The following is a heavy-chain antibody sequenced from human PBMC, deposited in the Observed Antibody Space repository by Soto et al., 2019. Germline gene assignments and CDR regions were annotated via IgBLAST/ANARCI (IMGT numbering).Heavy chain of an antibody. J-gene: IGHJ4*02. D-gene: IGHD6-6*01. Sequence: PGGSLRLSCAASGFTFNNYAMSWVRQAPEKGLEWVSAISGGGGSTWYADSEKGRFTISRDNSKNTLDLQMSSLRAEDTAVYYCAKGSASVRPYYFDYWGQGTLVTVSS. CDR1: GFTFNNYA. CDR3: AKGSASVRPYYFDY. V-gene: IGHV3-23*01. CDR2: ISGGGGST.